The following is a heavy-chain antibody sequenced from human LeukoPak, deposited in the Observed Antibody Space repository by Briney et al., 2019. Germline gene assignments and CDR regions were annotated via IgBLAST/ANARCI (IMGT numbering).Heavy chain of an antibody. CDR3: ATERLTAAAGTDFDY. CDR1: GYTLTELS. V-gene: IGHV1-24*01. D-gene: IGHD6-13*01. CDR2: FDPEDGET. Sequence: ASVKVPCKVSGYTLTELSTHWVRQAPGKGLEWMGGFDPEDGETIYAQKFQGRVTMTEDTSTDTAYMELSSLRSEDTAVYYCATERLTAAAGTDFDYWGQGTLVTVSS. J-gene: IGHJ4*02.